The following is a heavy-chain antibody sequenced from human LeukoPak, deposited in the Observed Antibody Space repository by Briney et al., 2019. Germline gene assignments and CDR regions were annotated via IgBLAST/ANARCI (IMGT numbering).Heavy chain of an antibody. V-gene: IGHV3-30*18. CDR1: GFSFNMFG. Sequence: GRSLRLSCVGSGFSFNMFGMHWVRQAPGKGLEWVAGISNDGNSKDYSGSVKGRFTISRDNSKNIMYLQMNSLRAEDTAVYYCAKAPYCTSTSCHFSGYAQRPLDSWGQGILVTVSS. CDR2: ISNDGNSK. J-gene: IGHJ4*02. D-gene: IGHD2-2*01. CDR3: AKAPYCTSTSCHFSGYAQRPLDS.